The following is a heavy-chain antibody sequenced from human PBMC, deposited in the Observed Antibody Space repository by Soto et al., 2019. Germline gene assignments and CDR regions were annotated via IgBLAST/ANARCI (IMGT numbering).Heavy chain of an antibody. CDR2: IKQDGSEK. J-gene: IGHJ5*02. CDR3: ARDRSLRFPRKYWFDP. Sequence: GGSLRLSCAASGFTVSSYWMSWVRQAPGKGLEWVANIKQDGSEKYYVDSVKGRFTISRDNAKNSLYLQMNSLRAEDTAVYYCARDRSLRFPRKYWFDPWGQGTLVTVSS. D-gene: IGHD3-3*01. V-gene: IGHV3-7*01. CDR1: GFTVSSYW.